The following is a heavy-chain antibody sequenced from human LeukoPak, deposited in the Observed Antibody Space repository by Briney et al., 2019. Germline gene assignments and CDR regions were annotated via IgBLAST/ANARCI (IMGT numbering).Heavy chain of an antibody. CDR1: GGSISSSSYY. Sequence: SETLSLTCTVSGGSISSSSYYWGWIRQPPGKGLEWIGSIYYSGSTYYNPSLKSRVTISVDTSKNQFSLKLSFVTAADTAVYYCARPLMVRGVILFDYWGQGTLVTVSS. J-gene: IGHJ4*02. CDR2: IYYSGST. V-gene: IGHV4-39*01. D-gene: IGHD3-10*01. CDR3: ARPLMVRGVILFDY.